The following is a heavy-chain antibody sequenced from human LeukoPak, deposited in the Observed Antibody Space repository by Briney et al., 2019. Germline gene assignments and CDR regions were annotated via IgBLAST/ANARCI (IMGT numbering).Heavy chain of an antibody. CDR1: GGSISSSSYY. Sequence: SETLSLTCTVSGGSISSSSYYWGWIRQPPGKGLEWIGSIYYSGSTYYNPSLKSRVTISVDTSKNQSSLKLSSVTAADTAVYYCARSRPADMVATPWGQGTLVTVSS. CDR2: IYYSGST. CDR3: ARSRPADMVATP. V-gene: IGHV4-39*01. J-gene: IGHJ5*02. D-gene: IGHD5-12*01.